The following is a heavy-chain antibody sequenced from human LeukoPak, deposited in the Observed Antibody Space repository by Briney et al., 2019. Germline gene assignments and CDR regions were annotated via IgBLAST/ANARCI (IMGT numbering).Heavy chain of an antibody. J-gene: IGHJ6*03. D-gene: IGHD6-19*01. CDR3: ARRAVDNSYYYYMDV. CDR2: ISVYNGNT. CDR1: GYTFTNYG. Sequence: ASVKVSCKASGYTFTNYGISWVRQAPGQGLEWMGWISVYNGNTNYAQKFQGRVTMTRDLSTSTDYMELSSLRSDDTAVYFCARRAVDNSYYYYMDVWGKGTTVTVSS. V-gene: IGHV1-18*01.